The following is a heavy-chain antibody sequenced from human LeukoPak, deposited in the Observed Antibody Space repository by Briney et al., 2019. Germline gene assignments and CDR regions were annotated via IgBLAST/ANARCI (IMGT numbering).Heavy chain of an antibody. J-gene: IGHJ4*02. Sequence: GGSLRLSCAASGFTFSSYEMNWVRQAPGKGLEWVATIKHDGSEDYYLDSVKGRFTISRDNAKGSMWLQMNSLRAEDTAVYYCARDQTPFYWGQGSLVTVSS. CDR2: IKHDGSED. CDR1: GFTFSSYE. CDR3: ARDQTPFY. V-gene: IGHV3-7*01. D-gene: IGHD2-15*01.